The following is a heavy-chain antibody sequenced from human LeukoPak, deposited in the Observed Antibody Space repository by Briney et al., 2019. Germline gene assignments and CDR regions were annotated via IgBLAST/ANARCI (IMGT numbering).Heavy chain of an antibody. V-gene: IGHV3-30*03. D-gene: IGHD5-12*01. Sequence: GGSLRLSCAASGFTFSSHGMHWVRQAPGKGLEWVAALSYDGSNTYYADSVKGRFTISRDNSKNTLYLQMNSLRAEDTALYYCARDGNSGYDLTYYYGMDVWGQGTTVTVSS. CDR1: GFTFSSHG. CDR3: ARDGNSGYDLTYYYGMDV. CDR2: LSYDGSNT. J-gene: IGHJ6*02.